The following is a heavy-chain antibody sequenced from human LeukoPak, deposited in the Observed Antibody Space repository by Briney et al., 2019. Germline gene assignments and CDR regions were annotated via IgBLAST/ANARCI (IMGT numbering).Heavy chain of an antibody. J-gene: IGHJ4*02. CDR1: GFTFSNYA. CDR3: ARRYSNGYLDY. V-gene: IGHV3-64*02. D-gene: IGHD4-11*01. CDR2: ISSNGGTT. Sequence: GGSLRLSCAASGFTFSNYAMQWVRQAPGKGLEYVSVISSNGGTTYYADSVEDRFTISRDNSKNTLYLQMGSLRADDMAVYYCARRYSNGYLDYWGQGTLITVSS.